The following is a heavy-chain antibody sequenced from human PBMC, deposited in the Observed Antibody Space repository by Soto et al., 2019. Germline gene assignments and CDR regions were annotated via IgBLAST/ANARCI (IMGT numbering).Heavy chain of an antibody. J-gene: IGHJ4*02. V-gene: IGHV3-7*05. CDR3: ARLRFILTERDFDS. Sequence: EVQLVESGGGLVQPGGSLRLSCEASGFTFTSYWMSCVRQAPGKGLEWVANIKQDGTSKYYADSVKGRFTVSRDNAKSSLHLQMDSLRDDDTAVYRCARLRFILTERDFDSWGQGTLVTVSS. D-gene: IGHD3-16*01. CDR1: GFTFTSYW. CDR2: IKQDGTSK.